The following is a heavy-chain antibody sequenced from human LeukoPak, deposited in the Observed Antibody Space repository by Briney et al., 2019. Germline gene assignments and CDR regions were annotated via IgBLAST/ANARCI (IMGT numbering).Heavy chain of an antibody. CDR3: AKVYNYFYYMDV. V-gene: IGHV3-30*02. D-gene: IGHD2-2*02. CDR2: IRYDGNHK. J-gene: IGHJ6*03. CDR1: GFTFSSYG. Sequence: GGSLRLSCAASGFTFSSYGMHWVRQAPGKGLEWVTFIRYDGNHKYYADSVKGRFTISRDNSKNTLYLQMNSLRVEDTAVYHCAKVYNYFYYMDVWGKGTTVTVSS.